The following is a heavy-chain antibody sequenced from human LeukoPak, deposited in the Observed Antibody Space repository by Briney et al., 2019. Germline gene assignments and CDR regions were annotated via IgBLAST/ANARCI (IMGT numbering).Heavy chain of an antibody. D-gene: IGHD6-19*01. CDR3: ARDREGSAVAAKGDY. CDR2: ISSSSSYI. J-gene: IGHJ4*02. CDR1: GFTFSSYS. V-gene: IGHV3-21*01. Sequence: GGSLRLSCAASGFTFSSYSMNWVRQAPGKGLEWVSSISSSSSYIYYADSVKGRFTISRDNAKNSLYLQMNSLRAEDTAVYYCARDREGSAVAAKGDYWGQGTLVTVPS.